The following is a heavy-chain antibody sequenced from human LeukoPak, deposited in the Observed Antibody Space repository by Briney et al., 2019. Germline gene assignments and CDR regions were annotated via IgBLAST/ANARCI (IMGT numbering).Heavy chain of an antibody. J-gene: IGHJ4*02. CDR2: IYYSGST. CDR1: GGSISSYY. CDR3: ARDHGYSSGWYYFDY. Sequence: NTSETLSLTCTVSGGSISSYYWSWIRQPPGKGLEWIGYIYYSGSTNYNPSLKSRVTISVDRSKNQFSLKLSSVTAADTAVYYCARDHGYSSGWYYFDYWGQGTLVTVSS. V-gene: IGHV4-59*12. D-gene: IGHD6-19*01.